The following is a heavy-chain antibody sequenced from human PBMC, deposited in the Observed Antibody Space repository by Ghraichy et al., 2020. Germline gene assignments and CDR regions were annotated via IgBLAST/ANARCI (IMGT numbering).Heavy chain of an antibody. V-gene: IGHV3-30*18. Sequence: GGSLRLSCAASGFTFSRYGMHWVRQAPGKGLEWVAVTSYDGSNKNYADSVKGRFTISRDNSKNTVYLQMNSLRAEDTAVYYCAKERDSSGYYSFRGDYYGMDVWGQGTTVTVS. J-gene: IGHJ6*02. CDR3: AKERDSSGYYSFRGDYYGMDV. D-gene: IGHD3-22*01. CDR2: TSYDGSNK. CDR1: GFTFSRYG.